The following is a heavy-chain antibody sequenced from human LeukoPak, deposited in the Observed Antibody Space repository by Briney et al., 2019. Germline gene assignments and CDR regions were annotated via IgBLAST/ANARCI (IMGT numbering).Heavy chain of an antibody. V-gene: IGHV3-23*01. CDR2: ISGSGGST. CDR1: GFTFSSYA. J-gene: IGHJ4*02. CDR3: AKDPGRITIFGVVIRIRYFDY. D-gene: IGHD3-3*01. Sequence: EGSLRLSCAASGFTFSSYAMSWVRQAPGKGLEWVSAISGSGGSTYYADSVKGRFTISRDNFKNTLYLQMNSLRAEDTAVYYCAKDPGRITIFGVVIRIRYFDYWGQGTLVTVSS.